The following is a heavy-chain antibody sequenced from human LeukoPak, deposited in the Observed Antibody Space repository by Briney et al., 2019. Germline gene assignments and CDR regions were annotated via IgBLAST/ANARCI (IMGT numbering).Heavy chain of an antibody. J-gene: IGHJ4*02. CDR3: VRDLYYGSGTDFDY. CDR2: INSDGSST. Sequence: PGGSLRLSCAASGFTLSSYWMHWVRQAPGKGLVWVSRINSDGSSTSYADSVKGRFTISRDNAKNTLYLQMNSLRAEDTAVYYCVRDLYYGSGTDFDYWGQGTLVTVSS. V-gene: IGHV3-74*01. CDR1: GFTLSSYW. D-gene: IGHD3-10*01.